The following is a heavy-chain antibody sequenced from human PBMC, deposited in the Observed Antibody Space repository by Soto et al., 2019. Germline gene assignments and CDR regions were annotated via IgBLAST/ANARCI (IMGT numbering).Heavy chain of an antibody. V-gene: IGHV3-7*03. CDR1: GFTFSSYW. CDR3: ARDKYYDFWIGYSDYYFDY. J-gene: IGHJ4*02. Sequence: PGGSLRLSCAASGFTFSSYWMSWVRQAPGKGLAWVAAIKQDGNEKYYVDSVKGRFTISRDNAKNSLYLQMNSLRAEDTAVYYCARDKYYDFWIGYSDYYFDYWGQGALVTVSS. D-gene: IGHD3-3*01. CDR2: IKQDGNEK.